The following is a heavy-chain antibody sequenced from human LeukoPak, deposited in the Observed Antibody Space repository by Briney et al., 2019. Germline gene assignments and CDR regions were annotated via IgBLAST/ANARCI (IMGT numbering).Heavy chain of an antibody. CDR2: IYYSGST. V-gene: IGHV4-39*02. Sequence: SETLPLTCTVSGGSISSSSYYWGWIRQPPGKELEWIGSIYYSGSTYYNPSLKSRVTISVDTSKNQFSLKLSSVTAADTAVYYCARETTMVRGVIITGDFDYWGQGTLVTVSS. D-gene: IGHD3-10*01. CDR1: GGSISSSSYY. CDR3: ARETTMVRGVIITGDFDY. J-gene: IGHJ4*02.